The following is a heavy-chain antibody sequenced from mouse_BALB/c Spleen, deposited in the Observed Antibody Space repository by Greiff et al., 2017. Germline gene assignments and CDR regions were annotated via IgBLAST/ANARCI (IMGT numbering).Heavy chain of an antibody. V-gene: IGHV1S81*02. CDR1: GYTFTSYY. D-gene: IGHD2-3*01. CDR2: INPSNGGT. CDR3: TRSDDGSWFAY. J-gene: IGHJ3*01. Sequence: VQLQQSGAELVKPGASVKLSCKASGYTFTSYYMYWVKRRPGQGLEWIGEINPSNGGTNFNEKFKSKATLTVDKSSSTAYMQLSSLTSEDSAVYYCTRSDDGSWFAYWGQGTLVTVSA.